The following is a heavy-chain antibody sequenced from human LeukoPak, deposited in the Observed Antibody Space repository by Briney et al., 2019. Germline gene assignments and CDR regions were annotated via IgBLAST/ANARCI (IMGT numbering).Heavy chain of an antibody. J-gene: IGHJ6*02. Sequence: NPSETLSLTCTVSGGSISSYYWSWIRQPPGKGLEWIGYIYYSGSTNYNPSLKSRVTISVDTSKNQFSLKLSSVTAADTAVYYCARDAGYCSGGSCHFYGMDVWGQGTTVTVSS. V-gene: IGHV4-59*01. CDR3: ARDAGYCSGGSCHFYGMDV. CDR2: IYYSGST. CDR1: GGSISSYY. D-gene: IGHD2-15*01.